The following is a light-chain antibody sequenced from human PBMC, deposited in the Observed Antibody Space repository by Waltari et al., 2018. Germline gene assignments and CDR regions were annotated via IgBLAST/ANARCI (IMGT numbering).Light chain of an antibody. V-gene: IGKV3-20*01. Sequence: EIVLTQSPGTLSLSPGERATLSCRASQSVSSSYLAWYQPKPGQAPRLLIYGASSRATGIPDRFSGSGSGTDFTLTISRLEPEDFAVYYCQQYGSSPPPFGGGTKVEIK. CDR1: QSVSSSY. CDR3: QQYGSSPPP. J-gene: IGKJ4*01. CDR2: GAS.